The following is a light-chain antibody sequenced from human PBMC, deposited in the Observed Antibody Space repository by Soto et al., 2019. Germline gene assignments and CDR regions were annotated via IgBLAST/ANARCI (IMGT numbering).Light chain of an antibody. CDR3: QQDKSYSYT. Sequence: DIRMTQSPSILSASVGDRVAITCRSNESISNWLAWYQQKPGKAPQVLIYDASRLESGVPVRFSGSGSGTEFTLTISSLQPDDLATYYCQQDKSYSYTFGQGTHLEI. CDR2: DAS. CDR1: ESISNW. J-gene: IGKJ2*01. V-gene: IGKV1-5*01.